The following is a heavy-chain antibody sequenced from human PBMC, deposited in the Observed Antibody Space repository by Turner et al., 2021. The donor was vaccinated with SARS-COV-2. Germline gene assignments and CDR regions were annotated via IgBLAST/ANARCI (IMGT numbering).Heavy chain of an antibody. J-gene: IGHJ6*02. CDR1: GYTLTELS. CDR2: FDPEDGET. V-gene: IGHV1-24*01. CDR3: AAGSAVAGTPQFYSYYYGMDV. Sequence: QVQLVQSGAEVKKPGASVKVSCKVSGYTLTELSMHWVRPAPGKGLEGMGGFDPEDGETIYAQKFQGRVTMTEDTSTDTAYMELSSLRSEDTAVYYCAAGSAVAGTPQFYSYYYGMDVWGQGTTVTVSS. D-gene: IGHD6-19*01.